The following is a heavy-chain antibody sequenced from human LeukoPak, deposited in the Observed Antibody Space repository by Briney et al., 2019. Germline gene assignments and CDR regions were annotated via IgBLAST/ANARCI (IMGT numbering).Heavy chain of an antibody. CDR1: GFTFSSYA. CDR3: AKGIGGSSWYYFDY. CDR2: IGGSGGST. V-gene: IGHV3-23*01. D-gene: IGHD6-13*01. J-gene: IGHJ4*02. Sequence: GGSLRLSCAASGFTFSSYAMSWVRQAPGKGLEWVSAIGGSGGSTYYADSVKGRFTISRDNSKNTLYLQMNSLRAEDTAVYYCAKGIGGSSWYYFDYWGQGTLVTVSS.